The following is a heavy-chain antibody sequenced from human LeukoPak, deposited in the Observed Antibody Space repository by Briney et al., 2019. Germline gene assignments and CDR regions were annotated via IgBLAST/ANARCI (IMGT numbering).Heavy chain of an antibody. Sequence: SETLSLTCTVSGGSISSGGYYWSWIRQHPGKGLEWIGYIYYSGSTYYNPSLKSRVTISVDTSKNQFSLKLSSVTAADTAVYYCARGQGVTYYFDYWGQGTLVTVSS. CDR3: ARGQGVTYYFDY. J-gene: IGHJ4*02. CDR2: IYYSGST. CDR1: GGSISSGGYY. V-gene: IGHV4-31*03. D-gene: IGHD2-21*02.